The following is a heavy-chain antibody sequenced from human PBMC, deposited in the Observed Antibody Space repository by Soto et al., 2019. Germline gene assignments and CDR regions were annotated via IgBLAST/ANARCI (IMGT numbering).Heavy chain of an antibody. CDR3: AKEVSFCRAGSGCYYGMDV. CDR2: ISYDGSNK. CDR1: GFTFSSYA. J-gene: IGHJ6*02. D-gene: IGHD6-19*01. Sequence: PGGSLRLSCAASGFTFSSYAMHWVRQAPGKGLEWVAVISYDGSNKYYADSVKGRFTISRDNSKNTLYLQMNSLRAEDTAVYYCAKEVSFCRAGSGCYYGMDVWGQGTTVTVSS. V-gene: IGHV3-30*04.